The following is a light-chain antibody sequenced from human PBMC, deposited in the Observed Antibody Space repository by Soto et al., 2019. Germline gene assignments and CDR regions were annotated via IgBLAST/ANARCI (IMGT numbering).Light chain of an antibody. J-gene: IGKJ4*01. Sequence: DIQMTQSPSSVSSSVGDRVTITCRASQGINSWLAWYQQKPGKAPKLLIYSTSTLQSGVPSRFSGSGSGTDFTLTITSLQPEDFATYFCQQYESLPLTFGGGTKVEIK. CDR1: QGINSW. CDR2: STS. V-gene: IGKV1D-12*01. CDR3: QQYESLPLT.